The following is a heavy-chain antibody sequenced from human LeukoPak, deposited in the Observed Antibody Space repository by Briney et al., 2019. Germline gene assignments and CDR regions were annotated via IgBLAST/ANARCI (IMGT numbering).Heavy chain of an antibody. Sequence: ASVKVSCKASGFPFISFGINWVRQVPGQGLEWMGWISPYNGNTNYTQNLQGRVTMTTDTSTSTAYMELRSLKSDDTAVYYCAREVTGAYYSYYMDVWGRGTTVTVSS. D-gene: IGHD7-27*01. CDR2: ISPYNGNT. CDR3: AREVTGAYYSYYMDV. J-gene: IGHJ6*03. CDR1: GFPFISFG. V-gene: IGHV1-18*01.